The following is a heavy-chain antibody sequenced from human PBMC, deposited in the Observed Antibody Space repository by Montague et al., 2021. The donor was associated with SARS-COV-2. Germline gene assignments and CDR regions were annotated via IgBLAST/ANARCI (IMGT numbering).Heavy chain of an antibody. V-gene: IGHV4-39*07. D-gene: IGHD6-13*01. CDR2: IYYSGST. Sequence: SETLSLTCTVSGGSISSSSYYWGWIRQPPGKGLEWIGSIYYSGSTYYXPSLKSRVTISVDTSKSQFSLKLSSVTAADTAVYYCARLGRQQLVRLSGMDVWGQGSTVTVSS. J-gene: IGHJ6*02. CDR3: ARLGRQQLVRLSGMDV. CDR1: GGSISSSSYY.